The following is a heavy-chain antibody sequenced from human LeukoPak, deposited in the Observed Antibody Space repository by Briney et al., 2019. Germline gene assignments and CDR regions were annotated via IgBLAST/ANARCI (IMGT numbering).Heavy chain of an antibody. CDR2: ISGSGGST. D-gene: IGHD3-3*01. J-gene: IGHJ4*02. CDR1: GFTFSSYA. Sequence: GGSLRLSCAASGFTFSSYAMSWVRQAPGKGLEWVSAISGSGGSTYYADSVKGRFTISRDNSKNTLYLQMNSLRAEDTAVYYCAKEVGYDFWSGYYTEEYYFDYWGQGTLVTVSS. CDR3: AKEVGYDFWSGYYTEEYYFDY. V-gene: IGHV3-23*01.